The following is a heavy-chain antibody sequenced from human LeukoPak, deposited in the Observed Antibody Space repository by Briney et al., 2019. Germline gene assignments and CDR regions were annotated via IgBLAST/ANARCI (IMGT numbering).Heavy chain of an antibody. J-gene: IGHJ6*04. CDR2: IYPGDSDT. CDR3: AKPKYELRLELLHLLLGG. CDR1: GYSFTSYW. D-gene: IGHD3-16*01. Sequence: GESLKISCKGSGYSFTSYWIGWVRQMPGKGLEWMGIIYPGDSDTRYSPSFQGQVTISADKSISTAYLQWSSLKASDTALYYRAKPKYELRLELLHLLLGGRGKGTTVTVSS. V-gene: IGHV5-51*01.